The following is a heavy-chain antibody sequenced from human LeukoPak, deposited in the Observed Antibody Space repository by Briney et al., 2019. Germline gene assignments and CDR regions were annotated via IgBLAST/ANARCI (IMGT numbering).Heavy chain of an antibody. Sequence: SETLSLTCAVYGGSFSGYYWSWIRQPPGKGLEWIGEINHSGSTNYNPSLKSRVTISVDTSKNQFSLKLSSVTAADTAVYYCARSSMVTWFGELDYWGQGTLVTVSS. D-gene: IGHD3-10*01. CDR3: ARSSMVTWFGELDY. CDR1: GGSFSGYY. J-gene: IGHJ4*02. V-gene: IGHV4-34*01. CDR2: INHSGST.